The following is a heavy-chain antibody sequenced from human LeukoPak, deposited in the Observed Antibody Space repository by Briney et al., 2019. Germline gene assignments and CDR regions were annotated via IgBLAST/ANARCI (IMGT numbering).Heavy chain of an antibody. J-gene: IGHJ4*02. CDR1: GFTFDDDA. CDR2: ISWNSGSI. D-gene: IGHD6-19*01. Sequence: PGGSLRLSCAASGFTFDDDAMHWVRQAPGKGLEWVSGISWNSGSIGYADSVKGRFTISRDNAKNSLYLQMNSLRAEDTALYYCAKDTGMAVAPFDYWGQGTLVTVSS. CDR3: AKDTGMAVAPFDY. V-gene: IGHV3-9*01.